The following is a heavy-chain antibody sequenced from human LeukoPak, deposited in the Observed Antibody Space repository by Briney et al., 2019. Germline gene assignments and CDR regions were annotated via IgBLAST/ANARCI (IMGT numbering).Heavy chain of an antibody. CDR2: IYHDGTT. CDR1: GYAISSGYY. D-gene: IGHD6-25*01. V-gene: IGHV4-38-2*02. CDR3: VRDSSGTLAFDV. J-gene: IGHJ3*01. Sequence: PETLSLTCTVSGYAISSGYYWGWIRQTPGTGLEWIAKIYHDGTTHYNPSLQSRTTMSVDTSKNDFSLRLSSVTAADTAMYYCVRDSSGTLAFDVWGQGTMLTVSS.